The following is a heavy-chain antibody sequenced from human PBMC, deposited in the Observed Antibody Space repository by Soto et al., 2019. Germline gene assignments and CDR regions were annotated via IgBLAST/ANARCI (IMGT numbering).Heavy chain of an antibody. J-gene: IGHJ5*02. CDR1: GYSFTSYW. D-gene: IGHD4-17*01. Sequence: EVQLVQSGAEVKKPGESLKISCKGSGYSFTSYWIGWVRQMPGKGLEGMGIIYPGDSDTRYSPSFQGQVTISADKSISTAYLQWSSLKASDTAMYYCARQDDYGGNSGGWFDPWGQGTLVTVSS. CDR3: ARQDDYGGNSGGWFDP. V-gene: IGHV5-51*01. CDR2: IYPGDSDT.